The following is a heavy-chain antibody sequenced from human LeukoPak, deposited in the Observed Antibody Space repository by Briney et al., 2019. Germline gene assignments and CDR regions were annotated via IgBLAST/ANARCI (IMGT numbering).Heavy chain of an antibody. CDR3: AGLVINFDY. CDR2: ISYDGSNK. CDR1: GFTFSSYG. D-gene: IGHD3-9*01. Sequence: GRSLRLSCAASGFTFSSYGTHWVRQAPGKGLEWVAVISYDGSNKYYADSVKGRFTISRDNSKNTLYLQMNSLRAEDTAVYYCAGLVINFDYWGQGTLVTVSS. V-gene: IGHV3-30*03. J-gene: IGHJ4*02.